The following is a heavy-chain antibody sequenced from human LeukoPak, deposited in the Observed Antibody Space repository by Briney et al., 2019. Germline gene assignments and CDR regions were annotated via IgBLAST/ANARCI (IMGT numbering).Heavy chain of an antibody. CDR1: GYTLTTYD. V-gene: IGHV1-8*03. CDR3: ARVAGSIDY. Sequence: ASMQVSCKASGYTLTTYDINWVRQATGQGLEWMGWMNPNSGYTGYAQKFQGRVTITRDTSISTAYMELSSLRSEDTAVYYCARVAGSIDYWGQGTLVTVSS. CDR2: MNPNSGYT. J-gene: IGHJ4*02. D-gene: IGHD6-19*01.